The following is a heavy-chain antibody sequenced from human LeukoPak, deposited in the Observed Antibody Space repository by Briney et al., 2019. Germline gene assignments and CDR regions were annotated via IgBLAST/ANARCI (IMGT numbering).Heavy chain of an antibody. V-gene: IGHV3-30*02. J-gene: IGHJ6*02. CDR1: GFTFSSYG. Sequence: GGSLRLSCAASGFTFSSYGMHWVRQAPGKGLEWVAFIRYDGSNKYYADSVKGRFAISRDNSKNTLYLQMNSLRAEDTAVYYCAKSMVSLYGMDVWGQGTTVTVSS. D-gene: IGHD5-18*01. CDR3: AKSMVSLYGMDV. CDR2: IRYDGSNK.